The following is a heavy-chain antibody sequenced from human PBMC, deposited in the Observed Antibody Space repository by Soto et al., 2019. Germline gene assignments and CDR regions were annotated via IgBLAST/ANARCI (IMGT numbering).Heavy chain of an antibody. J-gene: IGHJ3*02. D-gene: IGHD2-21*02. Sequence: PSETLSLTCTVSGGSISSGGYYWSWIRQHPGKGLEWIGYIYYSGSTYYNPSLKSRVTISVDTSKNQFSLKLSSVTAADTAVYYCARVGVVVVTPHDASDIWGQGTMVS. CDR2: IYYSGST. CDR1: GGSISSGGYY. V-gene: IGHV4-31*03. CDR3: ARVGVVVVTPHDASDI.